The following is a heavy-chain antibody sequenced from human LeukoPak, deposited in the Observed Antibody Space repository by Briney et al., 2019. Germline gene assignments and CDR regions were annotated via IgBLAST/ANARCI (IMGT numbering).Heavy chain of an antibody. D-gene: IGHD3-10*01. CDR3: ATWVYGSGSYYSSVDY. V-gene: IGHV1-8*01. Sequence: ASVKVSCKASGYTFTSYDINWVRQATGQGLEWMGWMNPNTGNTGYAQKFQGRVTITADESTSTAYMELSSLRSEDTAVYYCATWVYGSGSYYSSVDYWGQGTLVTVSS. CDR1: GYTFTSYD. CDR2: MNPNTGNT. J-gene: IGHJ4*02.